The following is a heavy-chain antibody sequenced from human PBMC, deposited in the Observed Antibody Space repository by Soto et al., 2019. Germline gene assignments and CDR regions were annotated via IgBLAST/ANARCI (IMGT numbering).Heavy chain of an antibody. CDR2: ISYDESNK. V-gene: IGHV3-30-3*01. J-gene: IGHJ4*02. CDR3: ARSVALDASDY. D-gene: IGHD2-15*01. CDR1: GFVFSSYA. Sequence: PGGSLRLSCAASGFVFSSYAMHWVRQAPDKGLEWVAVISYDESNKYYADSVKGRFTISRDNSKNTLFLQMNSLRAEDTALYYCARSVALDASDYWGQGTLVTVSS.